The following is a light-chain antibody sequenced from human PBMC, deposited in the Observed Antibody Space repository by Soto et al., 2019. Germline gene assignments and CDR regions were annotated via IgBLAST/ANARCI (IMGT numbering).Light chain of an antibody. V-gene: IGKV3-15*01. CDR2: GAS. J-gene: IGKJ1*01. Sequence: EIVMTQSPATLSVSPGERATLSCRAGQSISNNLAWYQQKPGQAPRLLIYGASTRATGIPARFTGSGSGTEFTLTISSLQSEDFADYYCQQYSNWPRTFGQGTKVDIK. CDR1: QSISNN. CDR3: QQYSNWPRT.